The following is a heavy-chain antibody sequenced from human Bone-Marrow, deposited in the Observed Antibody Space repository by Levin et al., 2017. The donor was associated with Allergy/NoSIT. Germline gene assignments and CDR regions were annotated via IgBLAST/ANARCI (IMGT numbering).Heavy chain of an antibody. CDR1: GGTFSSYA. Sequence: KISCKASGGTFSSYAISWVRQAPGQGLEWMGGIIPIFGTANYAQKFQGRVTITADESTSTAYMELSSLRSEDTAVYYCARDRACIAVAGTYCFGMDVWGQGTTVTVSS. V-gene: IGHV1-69*01. J-gene: IGHJ6*02. CDR3: ARDRACIAVAGTYCFGMDV. D-gene: IGHD6-19*01. CDR2: IIPIFGTA.